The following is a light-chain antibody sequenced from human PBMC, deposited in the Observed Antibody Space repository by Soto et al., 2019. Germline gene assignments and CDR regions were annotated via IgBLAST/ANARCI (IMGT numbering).Light chain of an antibody. CDR2: GNS. CDR3: SSYRTGGPFV. J-gene: IGLJ1*01. V-gene: IGLV1-40*01. Sequence: QSVLTQPPSVSGAPGQRVTISCTGSSSNIGAGYDVHWYQQLPGTAPKLLIYGNSNRPSGVPDRFSGSKSGNTASLTISGLQAEDEADYYCSSYRTGGPFVFGTGTKLTVL. CDR1: SSNIGAGYD.